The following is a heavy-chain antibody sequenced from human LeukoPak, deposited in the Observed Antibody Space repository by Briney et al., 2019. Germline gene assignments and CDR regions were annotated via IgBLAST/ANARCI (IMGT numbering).Heavy chain of an antibody. CDR2: ISFDGGHR. D-gene: IGHD6-13*01. CDR3: ARPRTIAAAGIFGAFDY. Sequence: GGSLRLSCEASGFTFSSYSMHWVRQAPGKGLEWVAVISFDGGHRYYADSVKGRFTISRDNSKNTLYLQMNSLRPEDTALYYCARPRTIAAAGIFGAFDYWGQGTPVTVSS. J-gene: IGHJ4*02. CDR1: GFTFSSYS. V-gene: IGHV3-30-3*01.